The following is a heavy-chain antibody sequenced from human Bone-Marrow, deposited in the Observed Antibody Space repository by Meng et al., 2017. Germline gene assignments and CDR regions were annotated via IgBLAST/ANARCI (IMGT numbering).Heavy chain of an antibody. CDR3: AHSKSSCSGGSCYSSWFDP. CDR2: IYWNDDK. J-gene: IGHJ5*02. V-gene: IGHV2-5*01. D-gene: IGHD2-15*01. Sequence: IPLKESGPTLVKPTQTLTLTCTFSGFSLSTSGVGVGWIRQPPGKALEWLALIYWNDDKRYSPSLKSRLTITKDTSKNQVVLTMTNMDPVDTATYYCAHSKSSCSGGSCYSSWFDPWGQGTLVTVSS. CDR1: GFSLSTSGVG.